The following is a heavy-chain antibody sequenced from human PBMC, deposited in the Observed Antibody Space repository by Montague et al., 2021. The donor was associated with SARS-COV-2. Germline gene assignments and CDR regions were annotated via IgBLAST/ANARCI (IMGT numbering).Heavy chain of an antibody. V-gene: IGHV3-48*03. CDR1: GFTFSSYE. CDR2: ISPSGTAT. CDR3: VRGYSGYDWGSIGGYYYYMDV. J-gene: IGHJ6*03. Sequence: SLRLSCAASGFTFSSYEMIWVRQAPGKGLEWLSRISPSGTATYYADSVRGRFTISRDNGKNSLYLQMNSLRVEDTAVYYCVRGYSGYDWGSIGGYYYYMDVWGRGTTVTVSS. D-gene: IGHD5-12*01.